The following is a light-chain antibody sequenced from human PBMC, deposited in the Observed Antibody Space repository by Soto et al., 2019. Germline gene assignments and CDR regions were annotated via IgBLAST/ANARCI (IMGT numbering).Light chain of an antibody. Sequence: QSVLTQPPSVSGAPGQRVTISCTGSSSNIGAGYDVHWYQQLPGTAPKLLIYGNSNRPSGVPDRFSGSKSGTSASLAITGLQAEDEADYYCQSYDSSLSGSSYVFGTGTTSPS. V-gene: IGLV1-40*01. CDR3: QSYDSSLSGSSYV. CDR1: SSNIGAGYD. CDR2: GNS. J-gene: IGLJ1*01.